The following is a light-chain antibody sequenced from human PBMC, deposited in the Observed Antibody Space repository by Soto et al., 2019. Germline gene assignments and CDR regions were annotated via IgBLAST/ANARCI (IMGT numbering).Light chain of an antibody. CDR2: GEX. J-gene: IGKJ5*01. V-gene: IGKV3-15*01. Sequence: EIVMTQAPVTLSVSPGERATLSCRARQXVCSNLSWSQQKPGQATRLXXYGEXTRGTGIPARFSGSGSGTEFTLTISSLQSEDFAVSYCRQYNNWPLIGFGQGTRLEIK. CDR1: QXVCSN. CDR3: RQYNNWPLIG.